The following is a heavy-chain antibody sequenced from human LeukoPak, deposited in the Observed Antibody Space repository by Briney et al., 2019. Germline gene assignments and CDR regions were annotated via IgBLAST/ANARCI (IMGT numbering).Heavy chain of an antibody. Sequence: ASVKGCCKASGYTFTRYDINWVRQATGQGLEWMGWMNPNSGNTGYAQKFQGRVTMTRNTSISTAYMELSSLRSEDTAVYYCARGPLLAVDIWGQGTMVTVSS. V-gene: IGHV1-8*01. CDR1: GYTFTRYD. CDR3: ARGPLLAVDI. D-gene: IGHD2/OR15-2a*01. J-gene: IGHJ3*02. CDR2: MNPNSGNT.